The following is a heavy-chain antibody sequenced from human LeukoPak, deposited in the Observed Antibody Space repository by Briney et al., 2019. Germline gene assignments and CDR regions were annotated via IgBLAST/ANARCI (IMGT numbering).Heavy chain of an antibody. CDR3: ARKIAYCGGDCYSPSYYFDY. V-gene: IGHV1-69*13. D-gene: IGHD2-21*02. CDR2: IIPIFGTA. CDR1: GGTFSSYA. Sequence: SVKVSCKASGGTFSSYAISWVRQAPGQGLEWMGGIIPIFGTANYAQKFQGRVTITADESTSTAYMELSSLRSEDTAVYCRARKIAYCGGDCYSPSYYFDYWGQGTLVTVSS. J-gene: IGHJ4*02.